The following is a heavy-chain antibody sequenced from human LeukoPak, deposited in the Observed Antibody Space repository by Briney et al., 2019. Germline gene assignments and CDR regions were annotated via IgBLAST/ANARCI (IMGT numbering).Heavy chain of an antibody. D-gene: IGHD2-2*01. J-gene: IGHJ6*04. CDR3: ARGYCSSTSCYRLDV. V-gene: IGHV4-4*07. Sequence: SETLSLTCTVSGGSISSYYWSWIRQPAGKGLEWIGRIYTSGSTNYNPSLKSRVTMSVDTSKNQFSLKLSPVTAADTAVYYCARGYCSSTSCYRLDVWGKGTTVTVSS. CDR1: GGSISSYY. CDR2: IYTSGST.